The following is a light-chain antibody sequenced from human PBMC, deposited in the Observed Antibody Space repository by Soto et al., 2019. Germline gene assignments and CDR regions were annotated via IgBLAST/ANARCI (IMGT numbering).Light chain of an antibody. CDR1: QSIRSN. CDR2: GDS. V-gene: IGKV3D-15*01. CDR3: QKYDNWSLT. J-gene: IGKJ4*01. Sequence: DIVMTQSPSTLSASAGDSATLPCRASQSIRSNVAWYQQKPGKAPRILIFGDSTRDTGIPERFSGSGSGTELTLTISRLQSEDFALYYCQKYDNWSLTXGEGTKVDIK.